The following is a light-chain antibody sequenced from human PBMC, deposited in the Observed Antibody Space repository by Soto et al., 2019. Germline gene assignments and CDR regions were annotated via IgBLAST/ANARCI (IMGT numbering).Light chain of an antibody. CDR3: QQSYSTPWT. Sequence: DIPMTQSPSSLSASVGDRVTITCRASQSISSYLNWYQPKPGKAPKLLIYAASSLQSGIPSRFSGSGSGTDFTLTISSLEPEDFATYYCQQSYSTPWTFGQGTMVDIK. CDR2: AAS. CDR1: QSISSY. V-gene: IGKV1-39*01. J-gene: IGKJ1*01.